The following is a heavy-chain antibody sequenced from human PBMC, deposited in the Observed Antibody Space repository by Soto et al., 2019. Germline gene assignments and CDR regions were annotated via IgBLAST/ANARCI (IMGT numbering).Heavy chain of an antibody. V-gene: IGHV3-21*01. CDR1: GFTFSSYS. CDR2: ISSSSSYI. CDR3: VYFYYDHYYYYYGMDV. J-gene: IGHJ6*02. D-gene: IGHD3-22*01. Sequence: PVGSLRLSCAASGFTFSSYSMNWVRQAPGKGLEWVSSISSSSSYIYYADSVKGRFTISRDNAKNSLYLQMNSLRAEDSAFFYFVYFYYDHYYYYYGMDVWGQGTTVTVSS.